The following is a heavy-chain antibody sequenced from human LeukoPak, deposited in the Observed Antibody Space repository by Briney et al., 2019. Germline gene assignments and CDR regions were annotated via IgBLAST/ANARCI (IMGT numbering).Heavy chain of an antibody. CDR2: ISSSSSTI. Sequence: GGSLRLSCAASGFTFSSYSMNWVRQAPGKGLEWVSYISSSSSTIYYADSVKGRFTISRDNAKNSLCLQMNSLRDEDTAVYYCAREMATNQDYWGQGTLVTVSS. CDR1: GFTFSSYS. J-gene: IGHJ4*02. CDR3: AREMATNQDY. V-gene: IGHV3-48*02. D-gene: IGHD5-24*01.